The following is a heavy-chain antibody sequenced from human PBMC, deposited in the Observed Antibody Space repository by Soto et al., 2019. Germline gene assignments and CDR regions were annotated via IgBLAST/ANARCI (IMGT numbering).Heavy chain of an antibody. V-gene: IGHV4-39*07. CDR3: ARRYSSSFDY. Sequence: LSLTCTVSDVSVSSSNYYWTWIRQPPGTGLEWIGEINHSGSTNYNPSLKSRVTISVDTSKNQFSLKLSSVTAADTAVYYCARRYSSSFDYWGQGTLVTVSS. CDR2: INHSGST. CDR1: DVSVSSSNYY. J-gene: IGHJ4*02. D-gene: IGHD6-13*01.